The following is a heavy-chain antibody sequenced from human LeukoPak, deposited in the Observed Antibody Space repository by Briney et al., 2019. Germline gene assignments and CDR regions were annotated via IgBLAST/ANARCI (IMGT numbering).Heavy chain of an antibody. Sequence: GGSLRLSCAASGFTFSSYWMHWVRQAPGKGLVWVSRIKSDGSGSHADSVKGRFTISRDNAKNTPYLQMNSLRAEDTAIYYCARDLTTAYDYWGQGTLVTVSS. CDR1: GFTFSSYW. J-gene: IGHJ4*02. CDR2: IKSDGSG. CDR3: ARDLTTAYDY. D-gene: IGHD4-11*01. V-gene: IGHV3-74*01.